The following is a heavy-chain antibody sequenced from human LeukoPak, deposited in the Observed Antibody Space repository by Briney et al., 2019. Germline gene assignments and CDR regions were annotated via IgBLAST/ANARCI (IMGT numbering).Heavy chain of an antibody. Sequence: ASVKVSRKASGYTFTSYGISWVRQAPGQGLEWMGWISAYNGNTNYAQKLQGRVTMTTDTSTSTAYMELRSLRSDDTAVYYCARDSRYSSSWYLPRFDYWGQGTLVTVSS. J-gene: IGHJ4*02. CDR1: GYTFTSYG. CDR3: ARDSRYSSSWYLPRFDY. D-gene: IGHD6-13*01. V-gene: IGHV1-18*01. CDR2: ISAYNGNT.